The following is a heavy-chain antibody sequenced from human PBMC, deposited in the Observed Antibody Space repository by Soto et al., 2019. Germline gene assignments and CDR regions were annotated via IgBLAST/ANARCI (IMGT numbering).Heavy chain of an antibody. CDR3: SRATDKLITIYYGMDV. J-gene: IGHJ6*02. CDR2: IIPIFGTS. V-gene: IGHV1-69*13. CDR1: GGTFSSYA. D-gene: IGHD3-3*01. Sequence: SVKVSCKASGGTFSSYAISWVRQSPGQGLEWMGGIIPIFGTSNYTQKFQGRVTITADESTSTAYMELSSLRSEDTAVYYCSRATDKLITIYYGMDVWGQGTTVTVSS.